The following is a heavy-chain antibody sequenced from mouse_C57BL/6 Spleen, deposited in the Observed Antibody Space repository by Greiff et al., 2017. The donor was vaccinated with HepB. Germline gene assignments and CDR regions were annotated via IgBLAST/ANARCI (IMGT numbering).Heavy chain of an antibody. CDR3: ARPLLNGSTPSYWYFDV. CDR2: IYPGDGDT. CDR1: GYAFSSYW. J-gene: IGHJ1*03. V-gene: IGHV1-80*01. Sequence: QVQLQQSGAELVKPGASVKISCKASGYAFSSYWMNWVKQRPGKGLEWIGQIYPGDGDTNYNGKFKGKATLTADKSSSTAYMQLSSLTSEASAVYFCARPLLNGSTPSYWYFDVWGTGTTVTVSS. D-gene: IGHD1-1*01.